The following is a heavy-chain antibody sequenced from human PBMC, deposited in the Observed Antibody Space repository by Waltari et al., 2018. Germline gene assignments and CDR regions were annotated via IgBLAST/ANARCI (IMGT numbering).Heavy chain of an antibody. D-gene: IGHD5-12*01. CDR1: GFSFGNCN. CDR2: ISHDGSNK. V-gene: IGHV3-30*18. J-gene: IGHJ4*02. CDR3: VKYSGFDYFFDY. Sequence: QFQLVESGGGVVHPGRSMRLSCAASGFSFGNCNMHWVRQTPGQGLQWVAAISHDGSNKDYADSVKSRFTVSRDNSNNTLYLQINSLRADDTGIYFCVKYSGFDYFFDYWGQGTLVTVSS.